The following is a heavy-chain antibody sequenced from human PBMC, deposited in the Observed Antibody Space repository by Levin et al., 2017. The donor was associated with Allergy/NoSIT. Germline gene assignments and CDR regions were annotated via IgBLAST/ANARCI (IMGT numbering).Heavy chain of an antibody. Sequence: SQTLSLTCTVSGGSISSYYWSWIRQPAGKGLEWIGRIYTSGSTNYNPSLKSRVTMSVDTSKNQFSLKLSSVTAADTAVYYCARDRRGYGDYDSLYYYYYGMDVWGQGTTVTVSS. CDR3: ARDRRGYGDYDSLYYYYYGMDV. D-gene: IGHD4-17*01. V-gene: IGHV4-4*07. CDR1: GGSISSYY. CDR2: IYTSGST. J-gene: IGHJ6*02.